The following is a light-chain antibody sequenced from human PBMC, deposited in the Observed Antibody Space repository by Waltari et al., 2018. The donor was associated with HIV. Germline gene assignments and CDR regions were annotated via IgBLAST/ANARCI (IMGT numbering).Light chain of an antibody. CDR2: NNK. CDR3: AAWDDSLSGRV. V-gene: IGLV1-44*01. Sequence: QSVLTQPPSASGTPGQRVTISCSGSSSNIGSNSVNWYQQLPGTAPKLLIYNNKVRPSGVPDRCSGSRSGTSASLAISGLQSEDEADYYCAAWDDSLSGRVFGGGTKLTVL. CDR1: SSNIGSNS. J-gene: IGLJ2*01.